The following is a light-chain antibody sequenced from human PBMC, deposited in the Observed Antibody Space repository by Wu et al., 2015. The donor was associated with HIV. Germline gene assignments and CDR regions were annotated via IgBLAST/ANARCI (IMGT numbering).Light chain of an antibody. J-gene: IGKJ4*01. CDR3: QQYDTFPLN. Sequence: IHLVQSPSSLSASTGDTVTITCRASQDIGTYLSWYQQRPGRPPKLLVSAASTLETGVPSRFSGSGSGTQFSLTISCLQSADFATYFCQQYDTFPLNFGGGTTVDVK. CDR2: AAS. CDR1: QDIGTY. V-gene: IGKV1-8*01.